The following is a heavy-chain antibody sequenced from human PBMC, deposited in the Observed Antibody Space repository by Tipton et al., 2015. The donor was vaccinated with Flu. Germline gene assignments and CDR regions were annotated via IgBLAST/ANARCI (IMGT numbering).Heavy chain of an antibody. CDR3: ARDRSSGWWKVVDS. CDR2: IYYSGTT. J-gene: IGHJ4*02. CDR1: GGSINGYY. D-gene: IGHD6-19*01. Sequence: TLSLTCTVSGGSINGYYWSWIRQPPGKGLEWIGYIYYSGTTNYKPSLESRVTISVDTSKNQFSLKLTSVTAADTAVYYCARDRSSGWWKVVDSWGQGTLVTVSS. V-gene: IGHV4-59*01.